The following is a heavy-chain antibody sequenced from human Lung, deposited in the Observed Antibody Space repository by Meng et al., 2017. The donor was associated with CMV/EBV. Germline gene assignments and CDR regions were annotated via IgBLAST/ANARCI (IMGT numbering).Heavy chain of an antibody. D-gene: IGHD1-14*01. CDR3: ARPRNELEPDGRKSKYYEYGMDD. J-gene: IGHJ6*02. CDR2: MNPNSGNT. CDR1: GYTFTTYD. V-gene: IGHV1-8*01. Sequence: SVKVSXKASGYTFTTYDINWVRPASGQGLEWMGWMNPNSGNTGYAQKFQGRVTLTRVTSIRTDYKELSSLTSDDTVVYYRARPRNELEPDGRKSKYYEYGMDDWGQGTTVTVSS.